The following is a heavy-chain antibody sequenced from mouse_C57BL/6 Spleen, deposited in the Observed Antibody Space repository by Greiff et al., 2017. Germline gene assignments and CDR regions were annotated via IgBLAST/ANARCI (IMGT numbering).Heavy chain of an antibody. CDR3: ARGGYYEGFAY. V-gene: IGHV1-76*01. CDR2: IYPGSGNT. Sequence: VQLQQSGAELVRPGASVKLSCKASGYTFTDYYINWVKQRPGQGLEWIARIYPGSGNTYYNEKFKGKATLTAEKSSSTAYMQLSSLTSEDSAVYFCARGGYYEGFAYWGQGTLVTVSA. D-gene: IGHD2-4*01. J-gene: IGHJ3*01. CDR1: GYTFTDYY.